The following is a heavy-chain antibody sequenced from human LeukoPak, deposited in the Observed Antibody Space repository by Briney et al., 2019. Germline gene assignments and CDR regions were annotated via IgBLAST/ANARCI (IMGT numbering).Heavy chain of an antibody. J-gene: IGHJ6*02. Sequence: PSETLSLTCTVSGGSISSYYWSWIRQPPGKGLEWIGYIYYSGSTNYNPSLKSRVTISVDTSKNQFSLKLSFVTAADTAVYYCARQRYFGYYYGMDVWGQGTTVTVSS. CDR3: ARQRYFGYYYGMDV. CDR1: GGSISSYY. V-gene: IGHV4-59*08. D-gene: IGHD3-9*01. CDR2: IYYSGST.